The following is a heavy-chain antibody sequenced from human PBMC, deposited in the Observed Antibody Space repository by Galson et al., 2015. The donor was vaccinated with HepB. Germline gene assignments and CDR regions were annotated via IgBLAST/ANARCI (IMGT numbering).Heavy chain of an antibody. Sequence: SVKVSCKASGYTFTSYAMHWVRQAPGQRLEWMGWINAGNGNTKYSQKFQGRVTITRDTSASTAYMELSSLRSEDTAVYYCARVVSSCYYKRLWDWYFDLWGRGTLVTVSS. V-gene: IGHV1-3*01. CDR1: GYTFTSYA. D-gene: IGHD3-22*01. CDR3: ARVVSSCYYKRLWDWYFDL. CDR2: INAGNGNT. J-gene: IGHJ2*01.